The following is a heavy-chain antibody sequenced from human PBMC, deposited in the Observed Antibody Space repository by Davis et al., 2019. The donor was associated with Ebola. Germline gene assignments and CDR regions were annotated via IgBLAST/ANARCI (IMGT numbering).Heavy chain of an antibody. CDR1: GYTFGSHG. J-gene: IGHJ6*02. Sequence: AASVKVSCKASGYTFGSHGFSWVRQVPGQGLEWMGWINDYNGSTSYAQKFQGRVTITADKSTSTAYMELSSLRSEDTAVYYCARDHSSAYYYYGMDVWGQGTTVTVSS. D-gene: IGHD6-19*01. CDR2: INDYNGST. CDR3: ARDHSSAYYYYGMDV. V-gene: IGHV1-18*01.